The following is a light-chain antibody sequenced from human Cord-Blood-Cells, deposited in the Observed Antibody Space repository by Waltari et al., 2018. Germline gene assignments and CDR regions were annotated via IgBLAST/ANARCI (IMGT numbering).Light chain of an antibody. J-gene: IGLJ1*01. CDR2: DVS. Sequence: QSALTQPASVSGSPGQSINISCTGTSSDVGGYKYVSWYQQHPGKAPKLMIYDVSKRPSGVSNRLSGSKSGNTASLTISGLQAEDEADYYCSSYTSSSTYVFGTGTKVTVL. CDR1: SSDVGGYKY. V-gene: IGLV2-14*01. CDR3: SSYTSSSTYV.